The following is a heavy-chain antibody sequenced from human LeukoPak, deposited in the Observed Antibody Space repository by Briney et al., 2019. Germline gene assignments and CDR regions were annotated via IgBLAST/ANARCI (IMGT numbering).Heavy chain of an antibody. CDR2: ISYDGSNK. D-gene: IGHD3-16*01. CDR3: AKGGGGSWFDP. J-gene: IGHJ5*02. CDR1: GFTFSSYA. Sequence: PGGSLRLSCAASGFTFSSYAMHWVRQAPGKGLEWVAVISYDGSNKYYADSVKGRFTISRDNFKNTLYLQMNSLRAEDTAVYYCAKGGGGSWFDPWGQGTLVTVSS. V-gene: IGHV3-30*04.